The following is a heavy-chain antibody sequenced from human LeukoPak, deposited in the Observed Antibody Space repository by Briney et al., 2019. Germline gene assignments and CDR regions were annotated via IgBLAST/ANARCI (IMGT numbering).Heavy chain of an antibody. V-gene: IGHV1-69*05. D-gene: IGHD5-12*01. J-gene: IGHJ6*03. Sequence: SVKVSCKASGGTFSSYAISWVRQAPGQGLEWMGRVIPIFGTANYAQKFQGRVTITTDESTSTAYMELSSLRSEDTAVYYCARGDIVATSYMDVWGKGTTVTVSS. CDR2: VIPIFGTA. CDR1: GGTFSSYA. CDR3: ARGDIVATSYMDV.